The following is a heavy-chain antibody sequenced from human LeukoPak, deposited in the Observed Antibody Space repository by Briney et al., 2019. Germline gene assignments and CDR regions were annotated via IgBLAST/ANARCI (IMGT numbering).Heavy chain of an antibody. J-gene: IGHJ3*02. D-gene: IGHD3-22*01. V-gene: IGHV3-7*03. CDR3: ARLRYYYDRDGAFDI. Sequence: GGSLRLSCAASGFTFSSYWMSWVRQAPGKGLEWVANIKQDGSEKYYVDSVKGRFTMSRDNAKNSLYLQMYSLRAEDTAVYYCARLRYYYDRDGAFDIWGQGTMVTVSS. CDR2: IKQDGSEK. CDR1: GFTFSSYW.